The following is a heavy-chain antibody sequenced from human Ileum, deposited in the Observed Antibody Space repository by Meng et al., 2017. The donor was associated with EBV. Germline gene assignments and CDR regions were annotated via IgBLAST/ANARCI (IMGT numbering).Heavy chain of an antibody. D-gene: IGHD4-23*01. CDR1: GGSFNDYY. J-gene: IGHJ5*02. Sequence: VRLHQLATALSQPSETLPLPCAVYGGSFNDYYVTWLRQPPGKGLEWIGEIDQSGYTKFHPSLSSRATISRDTSNNQFALRLNSVTAADTALYYCASYVRCNGNSFYCFDPWGQGTLVTVSS. V-gene: IGHV4-34*01. CDR3: ASYVRCNGNSFYCFDP. CDR2: IDQSGYT.